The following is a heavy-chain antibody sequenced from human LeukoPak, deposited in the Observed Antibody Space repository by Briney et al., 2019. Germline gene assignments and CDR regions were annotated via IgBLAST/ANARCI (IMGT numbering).Heavy chain of an antibody. Sequence: PSETLSLTCAVYGGSFSGYYWSWIRQPPGKGLEWIGEINHSGSTNYNPSLKSRVTISVDTSKNQFSLKLSSVTAADTAVYYCAREDGWGISYWGQGTLVTVSS. J-gene: IGHJ4*02. CDR2: INHSGST. CDR3: AREDGWGISY. CDR1: GGSFSGYY. D-gene: IGHD6-19*01. V-gene: IGHV4-34*01.